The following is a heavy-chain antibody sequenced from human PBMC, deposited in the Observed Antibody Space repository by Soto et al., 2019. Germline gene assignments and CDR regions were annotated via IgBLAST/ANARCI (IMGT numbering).Heavy chain of an antibody. D-gene: IGHD6-6*01. V-gene: IGHV4-34*01. Sequence: QVQLQQWGAGLLKPSETLSLTCAVYGGSFSGYYWSWIRQPPGKGLERLGEINHSGSTNYNPSRKSRGTISVDPSKYQFSLKLSSVTAADTAVYYCARLAASIAARPSSYYYYMDVWGKGTTVTGSS. CDR3: ARLAASIAARPSSYYYYMDV. J-gene: IGHJ6*03. CDR1: GGSFSGYY. CDR2: INHSGST.